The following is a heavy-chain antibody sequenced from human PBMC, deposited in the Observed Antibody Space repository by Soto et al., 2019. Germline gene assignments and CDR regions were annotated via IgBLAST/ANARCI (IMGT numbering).Heavy chain of an antibody. D-gene: IGHD5-18*01. CDR1: GFTFSSYA. J-gene: IGHJ4*02. Sequence: GGSLRLSCAASGFTFSSYAMTWVRQAPGEGLEWVSSIRGRGVGTYYADSVQGRFTISRDSSKNTPYLQMNSLRAEDTAVYYCAKGDTPNDYWGQGTLVTVSS. CDR2: IRGRGVGT. V-gene: IGHV3-23*01. CDR3: AKGDTPNDY.